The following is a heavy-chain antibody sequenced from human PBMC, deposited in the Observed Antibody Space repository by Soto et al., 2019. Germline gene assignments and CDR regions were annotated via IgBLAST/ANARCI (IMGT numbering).Heavy chain of an antibody. D-gene: IGHD6-19*01. Sequence: ASVKVSCKASGYTFTSYGISWVRQAPGQGLEWMGWNSAYNGNTNYAQKLQGRVTMTADTSTSTAYMGLRSLRSDDTAVYYCARAWYSSGWYRPTHYYYFGMDVWGPGTSVTVSS. CDR2: NSAYNGNT. V-gene: IGHV1-18*01. CDR1: GYTFTSYG. J-gene: IGHJ6*02. CDR3: ARAWYSSGWYRPTHYYYFGMDV.